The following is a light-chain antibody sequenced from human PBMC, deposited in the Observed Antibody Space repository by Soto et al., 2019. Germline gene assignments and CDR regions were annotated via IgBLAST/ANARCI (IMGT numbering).Light chain of an antibody. CDR3: AAHAGGNTWL. Sequence: QSALTQPASVSGSPGQSITISCTGTSTDVGGYKYVSWYQQHPGTAPKLMIFEVNGRPSGVSDRFSGSRSGDKASLTVSGLQTEDEGLYYCAAHAGGNTWLFGGGTKLTVL. V-gene: IGLV2-14*01. CDR1: STDVGGYKY. J-gene: IGLJ3*02. CDR2: EVN.